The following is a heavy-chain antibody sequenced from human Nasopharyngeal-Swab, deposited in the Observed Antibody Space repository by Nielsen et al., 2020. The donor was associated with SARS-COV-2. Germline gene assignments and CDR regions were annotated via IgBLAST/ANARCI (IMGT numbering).Heavy chain of an antibody. CDR2: ISYDGSNK. V-gene: IGHV3-30-3*01. J-gene: IGHJ3*01. CDR3: ARDPSYDSSGFRV. Sequence: WIRQPPGKGLEWVAVISYDGSNKYYADSVKGRFTTSRDNSKNTLYLQMNSLRAEDTAVYYCARDPSYDSSGFRVWGQGTMVTVSS. D-gene: IGHD3-22*01.